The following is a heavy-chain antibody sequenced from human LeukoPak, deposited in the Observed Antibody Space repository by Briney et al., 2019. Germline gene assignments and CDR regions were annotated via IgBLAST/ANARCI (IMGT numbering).Heavy chain of an antibody. V-gene: IGHV3-30*04. D-gene: IGHD5-24*01. J-gene: IGHJ4*02. Sequence: GGSLRLSCAASGFTFSSYAMHWVRQAPGKGLEGVAVISYDGSNKYYADSVKGRFTISRDNSKNTLYLQMNSLRAEDTAVYYCARDRGRWLQYYDYWGQGTLVTVSS. CDR3: ARDRGRWLQYYDY. CDR2: ISYDGSNK. CDR1: GFTFSSYA.